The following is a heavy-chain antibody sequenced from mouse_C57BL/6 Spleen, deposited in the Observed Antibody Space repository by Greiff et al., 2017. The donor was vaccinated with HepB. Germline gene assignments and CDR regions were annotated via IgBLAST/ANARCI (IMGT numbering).Heavy chain of an antibody. CDR3: ARNYGSSYDWYFDV. J-gene: IGHJ1*03. V-gene: IGHV1-80*01. CDR2: IYPGDGDT. CDR1: GYAFSSYW. D-gene: IGHD1-1*01. Sequence: QVHVKQSGAELVKPGASVKISCKASGYAFSSYWMNWVKQRPGKGLEWIGQIYPGDGDTNYNGKFKGKATLTADKSSSTAYMQLSSLTSEDSAVYFCARNYGSSYDWYFDVWGTGTTVTVSS.